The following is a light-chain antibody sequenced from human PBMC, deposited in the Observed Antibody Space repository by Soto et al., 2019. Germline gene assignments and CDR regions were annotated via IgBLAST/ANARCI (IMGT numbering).Light chain of an antibody. J-gene: IGLJ2*01. Sequence: QSVLTQPASVSGSPGQSITMSCTGTSSDVGNYNLVSWYQQHPGKAPKLIIYENSNRPSGVSNRFSGSKSGNTASLTISGLQAEDEAHYFCCSYAGSSTWVFGGGTQLTVL. CDR3: CSYAGSSTWV. V-gene: IGLV2-23*01. CDR1: SSDVGNYNL. CDR2: ENS.